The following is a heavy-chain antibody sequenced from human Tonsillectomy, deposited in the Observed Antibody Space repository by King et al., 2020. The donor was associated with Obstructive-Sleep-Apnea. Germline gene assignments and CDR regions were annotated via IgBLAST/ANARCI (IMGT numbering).Heavy chain of an antibody. CDR3: AHRRGSSSRDFDY. Sequence: ITLKESGPTLVKPTQTLTLTCTFSGFSLSTSGVGVGWIRQPPRKALAWLAPLFLDDVNLYSPSLKSRLTTTKDTSRNQVVLIMTNMDPVDTATYYCAHRRGSSSRDFDYWGQGTLVTVSS. CDR2: LFLDDVN. D-gene: IGHD6-6*01. J-gene: IGHJ4*02. CDR1: GFSLSTSGVG. V-gene: IGHV2-5*02.